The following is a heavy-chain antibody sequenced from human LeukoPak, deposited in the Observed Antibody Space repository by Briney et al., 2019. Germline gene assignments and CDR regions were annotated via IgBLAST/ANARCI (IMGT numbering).Heavy chain of an antibody. CDR3: VRGAYYGSGSPTEDFDY. V-gene: IGHV1-2*02. CDR1: GYTFTGYY. CDR2: INPNSGGT. D-gene: IGHD3-10*01. Sequence: GASVKVSCKASGYTFTGYYMHWVRQAPGQGLEWMGWINPNSGGTNYAQKFQGRVTMTRDTSISTAYMELSRLRSDDTAVYYCVRGAYYGSGSPTEDFDYWGQGTLVTVSS. J-gene: IGHJ4*02.